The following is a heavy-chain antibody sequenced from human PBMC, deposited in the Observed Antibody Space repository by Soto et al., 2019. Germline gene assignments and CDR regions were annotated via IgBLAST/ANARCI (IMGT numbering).Heavy chain of an antibody. J-gene: IGHJ6*02. D-gene: IGHD6-13*01. V-gene: IGHV4-4*07. CDR1: GDSISTYY. CDR3: ARYSSNWFQTEGMDV. CDR2: IDASGNT. Sequence: KSSETLSLTCTVSGDSISTYYWSWIRQPAGKGLEWIGRIDASGNTNYNPSLKSRVTMSVDTSKKQFSLTLTSVTAADTAVYYCARYSSNWFQTEGMDVWGQGTTVTVSS.